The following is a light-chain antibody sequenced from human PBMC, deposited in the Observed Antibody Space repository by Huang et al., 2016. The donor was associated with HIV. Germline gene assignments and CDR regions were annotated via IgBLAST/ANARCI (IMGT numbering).Light chain of an antibody. J-gene: IGKJ4*01. CDR3: HQRSAWPLT. CDR1: QNVHSF. CDR2: DAS. V-gene: IGKV3-11*01. Sequence: EIVLTQSPAPLSLSPGERATLSCRASQNVHSFLVWYQHKPGQAPRLLMYDASNRATGIPARFRGSGSGTDFTLTITNLQSEDSAVYYCHQRSAWPLTFGGGTKVEI.